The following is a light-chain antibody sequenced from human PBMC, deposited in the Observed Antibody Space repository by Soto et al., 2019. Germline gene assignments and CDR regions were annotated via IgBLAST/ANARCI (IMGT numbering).Light chain of an antibody. CDR3: CSYAGSSSYV. CDR1: SSDVGGYNL. Sequence: QSVLTQPASVSGSPGQSITISCTGSSSDVGGYNLVSWYQHHPGKAPKLIIYEGSQRPSGVSNRFFGSKSGNTASQTISGLQAEDEADYHCCSYAGSSSYVFGTGTKLTVL. J-gene: IGLJ1*01. V-gene: IGLV2-23*01. CDR2: EGS.